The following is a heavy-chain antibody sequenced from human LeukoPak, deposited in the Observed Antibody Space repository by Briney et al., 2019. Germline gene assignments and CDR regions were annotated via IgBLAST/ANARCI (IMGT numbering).Heavy chain of an antibody. Sequence: GGSLRLSCAASGFTFSRNWMSWVRQAPGKGLEWVANIKQDGSEQYYVDSVKGRFTISRDNAKNSLYLQMNSLRAEDTAVYYCAREAKLMTTVYYFDHWGQGTLVTVSS. D-gene: IGHD4-11*01. CDR2: IKQDGSEQ. CDR1: GFTFSRNW. V-gene: IGHV3-7*04. CDR3: AREAKLMTTVYYFDH. J-gene: IGHJ4*02.